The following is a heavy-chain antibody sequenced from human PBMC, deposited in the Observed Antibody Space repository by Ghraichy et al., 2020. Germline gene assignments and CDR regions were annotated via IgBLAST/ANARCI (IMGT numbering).Heavy chain of an antibody. J-gene: IGHJ4*02. D-gene: IGHD4-11*01. CDR1: DGSIDNYY. CDR3: ARDMETTFDY. Sequence: SQTLSLTCTVSDGSIDNYYWTWIRQPPGKGVEWIGHIYYAGSVNYHPSLRSRVTISVDTSKNQFSLKLSSVTTADTAVYYCARDMETTFDYWGQGILVTVSS. V-gene: IGHV4-59*01. CDR2: IYYAGSV.